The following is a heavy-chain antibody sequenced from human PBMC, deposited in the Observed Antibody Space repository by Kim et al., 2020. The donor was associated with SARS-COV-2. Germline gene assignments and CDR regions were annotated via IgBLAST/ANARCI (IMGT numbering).Heavy chain of an antibody. D-gene: IGHD3-16*01. CDR3: AKGLALGLAMADY. Sequence: YADSVKGRFTISRDNSKNTLYLQMNSLRAEDTAVYYCAKGLALGLAMADYWGQGTLVTVSS. V-gene: IGHV3-23*01. J-gene: IGHJ4*02.